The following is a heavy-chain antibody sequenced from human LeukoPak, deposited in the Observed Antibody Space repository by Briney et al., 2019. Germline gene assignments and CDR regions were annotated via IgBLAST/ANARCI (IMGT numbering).Heavy chain of an antibody. J-gene: IGHJ6*03. CDR1: GYTFTSYG. V-gene: IGHV1-2*02. CDR3: ARGRYCSSTSCSRDYYYMDV. Sequence: ASVKVSCKASGYTFTSYGISWVRQAPGQGLEWMGWINPNSGGTNYAQKFQGRVTMTRDTSISTAYMELSRLRSDDTAVYYCARGRYCSSTSCSRDYYYMDVWGKGTTVTVSS. D-gene: IGHD2-2*01. CDR2: INPNSGGT.